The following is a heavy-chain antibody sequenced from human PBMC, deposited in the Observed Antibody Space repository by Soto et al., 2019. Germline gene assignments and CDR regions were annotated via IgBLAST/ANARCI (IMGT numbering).Heavy chain of an antibody. CDR1: GYSISSGYY. Sequence: PSETLSLTCAVSGYSISSGYYWGWIRQPPGKGLEWIGSIYHSGSTYYNPSLKSRVTISVDTSKNQFSLKLSSVTAADTAVYYCARDGIAVAGPPFDYWGQGTLVTVSS. V-gene: IGHV4-38-2*02. D-gene: IGHD6-19*01. J-gene: IGHJ4*02. CDR2: IYHSGST. CDR3: ARDGIAVAGPPFDY.